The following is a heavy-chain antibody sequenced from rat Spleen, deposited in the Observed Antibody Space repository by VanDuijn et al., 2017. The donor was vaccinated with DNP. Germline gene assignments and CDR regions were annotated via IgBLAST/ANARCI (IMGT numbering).Heavy chain of an antibody. J-gene: IGHJ3*01. V-gene: IGHV5-46*01. CDR3: TRQDYDIHKGGWFAY. Sequence: EVQLVESGGGLVQPGRSMKLSCTASGFTFSTFPMAWVRQAPTKGLEWVTTISASGGSTYYRDSVKGRFTISRDNAENTVYLQMDSLRSEDTATYYCTRQDYDIHKGGWFAYWGQGTLVTVSS. D-gene: IGHD3-8*01. CDR1: GFTFSTFP. CDR2: ISASGGST.